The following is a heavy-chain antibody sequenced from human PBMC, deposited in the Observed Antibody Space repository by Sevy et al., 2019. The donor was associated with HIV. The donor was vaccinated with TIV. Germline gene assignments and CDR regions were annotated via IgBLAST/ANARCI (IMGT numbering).Heavy chain of an antibody. CDR3: ARARSTPSIQLWPIDYYYGMDV. Sequence: SETLSLTCTVSGGSISSYYWSWIRQPAGKGLEWIGRIYTSGSTNYNPSLKSRVTMSVDTSKNQFSLKLSSVTAADTALYYCARARSTPSIQLWPIDYYYGMDVWGQGTTVTVSS. CDR2: IYTSGST. CDR1: GGSISSYY. D-gene: IGHD5-18*01. J-gene: IGHJ6*02. V-gene: IGHV4-4*07.